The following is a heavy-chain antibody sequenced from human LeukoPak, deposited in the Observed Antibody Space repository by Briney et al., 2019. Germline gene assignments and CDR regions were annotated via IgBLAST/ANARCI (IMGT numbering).Heavy chain of an antibody. V-gene: IGHV3-30*04. CDR3: ARDLWVVAAGTVLVY. CDR1: GFTFSSYA. D-gene: IGHD6-13*01. J-gene: IGHJ4*02. Sequence: GGSLRLSCAASGFTFSSYAMHWVRQAPGKGLEWVAVISYDGSNKYYADSVKGRFTISRDNSKNTLYLQMNSLRAEDTAVYYCARDLWVVAAGTVLVYWGQGTLVTVSS. CDR2: ISYDGSNK.